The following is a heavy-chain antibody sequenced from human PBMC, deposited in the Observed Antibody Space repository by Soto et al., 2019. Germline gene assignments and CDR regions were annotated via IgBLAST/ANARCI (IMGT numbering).Heavy chain of an antibody. CDR1: GFTFSSYA. V-gene: IGHV3-30-3*01. CDR3: ARDVAPGGYTTVYYYYGMDV. Sequence: QVQLVESGGGVVQPGRSLRLSCAASGFTFSSYAMHWARQAPGKGLEWVAVISYDGSNKYYADSVKGRFTISRDNSKNTLYLQMNSLRAEDTAVYYCARDVAPGGYTTVYYYYGMDVWGQGTTVTVSS. D-gene: IGHD5-12*01. J-gene: IGHJ6*02. CDR2: ISYDGSNK.